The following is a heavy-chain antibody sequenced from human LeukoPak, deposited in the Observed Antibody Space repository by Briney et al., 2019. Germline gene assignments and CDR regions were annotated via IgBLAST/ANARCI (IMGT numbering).Heavy chain of an antibody. V-gene: IGHV4-39*07. J-gene: IGHJ4*02. D-gene: IGHD3-10*01. CDR3: ASLEGGYYYGSFDY. CDR1: GGSISSSSYY. CDR2: IYYSGST. Sequence: PSETLSLTCTVSGGSISSSSYYWGWIRQPPGRGLEWIGSIYYSGSTYYNPSLKSRVTISVDTSKNQFSLKLSSVTAADTAVYYCASLEGGYYYGSFDYWGQGTLVTVSS.